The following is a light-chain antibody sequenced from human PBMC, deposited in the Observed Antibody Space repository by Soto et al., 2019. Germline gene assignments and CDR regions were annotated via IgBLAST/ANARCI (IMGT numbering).Light chain of an antibody. CDR2: EVS. Sequence: QSVRTQPASVSGSPGQSITISCTGTSSDVGGYNYVSWYQHHPGKAPKLMIHEVSDRPSGISNRFSGSKSGNTASLTISGLQAEDEADYYCSSYTSATTYVFGTGTKVTVL. CDR3: SSYTSATTYV. J-gene: IGLJ1*01. CDR1: SSDVGGYNY. V-gene: IGLV2-14*01.